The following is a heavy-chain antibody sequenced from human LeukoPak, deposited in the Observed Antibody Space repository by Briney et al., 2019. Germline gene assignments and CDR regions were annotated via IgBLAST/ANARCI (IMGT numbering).Heavy chain of an antibody. J-gene: IGHJ4*02. CDR3: ARRNGRPLDY. CDR2: IYPGDSDT. V-gene: IGHV5-51*01. CDR1: GYSFTSYW. Sequence: GEALKVSCKGFGYSFTSYWIAWGRQMPGKGGEGMGIIYPGDSDTTYSPSFQGQVTISAPKSISTAFLQWSSLKASDTAMYYCARRNGRPLDYWGQGTLVTVSS. D-gene: IGHD2-8*01.